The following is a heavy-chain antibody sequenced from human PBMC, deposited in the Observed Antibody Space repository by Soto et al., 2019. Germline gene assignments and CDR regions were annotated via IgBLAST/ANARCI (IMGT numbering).Heavy chain of an antibody. CDR2: IYYSGST. V-gene: IGHV4-30-4*01. CDR3: ARDQGSGFLVS. D-gene: IGHD3-10*01. CDR1: GGSISSGDYY. J-gene: IGHJ4*02. Sequence: PSETLSLTCTVSGGSISSGDYYWSWIRQPPGKGLEWIGYIYYSGSTYYNPSLKSRVTISVDTSKNQFSLKLSSVTAADTAVYYCARDQGSGFLVSWGQGTLVTVSS.